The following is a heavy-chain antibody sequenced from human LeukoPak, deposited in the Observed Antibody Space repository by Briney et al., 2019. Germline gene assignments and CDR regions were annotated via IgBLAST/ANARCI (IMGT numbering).Heavy chain of an antibody. D-gene: IGHD3-22*01. J-gene: IGHJ3*02. CDR2: IDPNSGGT. CDR1: GYTFTGYY. V-gene: IGHV1-2*06. CDR3: AREGVNYYDSSGVAFDI. Sequence: ASVKVSCKASGYTFTGYYMHWVRQAPGQGLEWMGRIDPNSGGTNYAQKFQGRGTMTRDTSISTAYMELSRLRSDDTAVYYCAREGVNYYDSSGVAFDIWGQGTMVTVSS.